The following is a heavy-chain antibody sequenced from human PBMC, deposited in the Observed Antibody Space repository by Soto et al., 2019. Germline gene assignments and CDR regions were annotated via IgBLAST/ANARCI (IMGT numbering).Heavy chain of an antibody. CDR3: ARDLKRTLGISDY. J-gene: IGHJ4*02. D-gene: IGHD7-27*01. CDR1: GFTFSDYY. Sequence: GGSLRLSCAASGFTFSDYYMSWIRQAPGKGLEWVTYISSSGSTIYYADSVKGRFTISRDNAKNSLYLQMNSLRAEDTAVYYCARDLKRTLGISDYWGQGTLVTVSS. V-gene: IGHV3-11*01. CDR2: ISSSGSTI.